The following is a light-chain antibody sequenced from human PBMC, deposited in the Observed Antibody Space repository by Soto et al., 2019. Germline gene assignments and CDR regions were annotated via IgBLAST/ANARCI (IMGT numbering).Light chain of an antibody. CDR2: DVS. CDR1: SSDVGSYNF. Sequence: QSALTQPRSVSGSPGQSVTISCTGTSSDVGSYNFVSWYQQHPGKAPKLMIYDVSKRPSGVPDRFSGSKSGNTASLTISGLQAEDEADYYCCSYAGSYTWVFDGGTKVTVL. V-gene: IGLV2-11*01. CDR3: CSYAGSYTWV. J-gene: IGLJ3*02.